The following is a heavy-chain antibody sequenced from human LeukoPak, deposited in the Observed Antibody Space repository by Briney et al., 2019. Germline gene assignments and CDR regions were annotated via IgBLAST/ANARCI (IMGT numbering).Heavy chain of an antibody. J-gene: IGHJ4*02. CDR1: GFTFSSYA. D-gene: IGHD6-13*01. CDR2: INHSGST. CDR3: ARGGGYSSTWVEN. Sequence: GSLRLSCAASGFTFSSYAMSWVRQAPGKGLEWIGEINHSGSTNYNPSLKSRVAISVDTSKNQFSLKLSSVTAADTAVYYCARGGGYSSTWVENWGQGTLVTVSS. V-gene: IGHV4-34*01.